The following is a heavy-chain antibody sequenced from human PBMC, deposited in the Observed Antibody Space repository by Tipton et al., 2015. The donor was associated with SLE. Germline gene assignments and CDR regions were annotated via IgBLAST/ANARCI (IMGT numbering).Heavy chain of an antibody. J-gene: IGHJ4*02. D-gene: IGHD3-10*01. Sequence: SLRLSCAASGFTFSSHRMHWVRQAPGKGLVWVSQINVDGSGTTYADSVKGRFTLSSDNANNAVYLQMNSLRAEDTAVYYCVRGGFGSGLDCWGQGTLVTVSS. CDR2: INVDGSGT. CDR3: VRGGFGSGLDC. V-gene: IGHV3-74*01. CDR1: GFTFSSHR.